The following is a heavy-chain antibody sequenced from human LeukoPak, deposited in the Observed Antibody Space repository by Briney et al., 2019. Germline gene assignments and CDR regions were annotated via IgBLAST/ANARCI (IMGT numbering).Heavy chain of an antibody. CDR1: GYSFTSYW. Sequence: RLGESLKISCKGSGYSFTSYWIGWVRQMPGKGLEWMGIIYPGDSDTRYSPSFQGQVTISADKSISTAYLQWSSLKASDTAMYYCARLYHQAVAGRHFDYWGQGTLVTVSS. V-gene: IGHV5-51*01. J-gene: IGHJ4*02. CDR3: ARLYHQAVAGRHFDY. D-gene: IGHD6-19*01. CDR2: IYPGDSDT.